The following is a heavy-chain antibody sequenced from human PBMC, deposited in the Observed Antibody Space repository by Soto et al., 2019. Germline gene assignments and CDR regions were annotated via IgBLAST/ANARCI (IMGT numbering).Heavy chain of an antibody. CDR1: GFTFSSYS. J-gene: IGHJ4*02. CDR2: ISSTTNYI. CDR3: ARESEDLTSNFDY. V-gene: IGHV3-21*06. Sequence: GGSLRLSCAASGFTFSSYSMNWVRQAPGKGLEWVSSISSTTNYIYYGDSMKGRFTISRDNAKNSLYLEMNSLRAEDTAVYYCARESEDLTSNFDYWGQGTLVTVSS.